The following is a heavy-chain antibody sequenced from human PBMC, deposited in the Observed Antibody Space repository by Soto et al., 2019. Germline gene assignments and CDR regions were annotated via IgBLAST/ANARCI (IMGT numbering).Heavy chain of an antibody. Sequence: EVQLVESGGGLVQPEGSLRLSCAASGFTFSSYWMSWVRQAPGKGLEWVANIKQDGGEKYYVDSVKGRFTISRDNAKNTLYLQMNSLRAEDTAVYYCARVYSSSSGRGMDVWGQGTTVTVSS. CDR2: IKQDGGEK. V-gene: IGHV3-7*04. CDR3: ARVYSSSSGRGMDV. J-gene: IGHJ6*02. CDR1: GFTFSSYW. D-gene: IGHD6-6*01.